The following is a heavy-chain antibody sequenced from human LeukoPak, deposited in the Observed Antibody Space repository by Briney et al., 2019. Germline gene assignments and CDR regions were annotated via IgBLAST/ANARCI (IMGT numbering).Heavy chain of an antibody. CDR2: ISYDGSNK. D-gene: IGHD6-13*01. V-gene: IGHV3-30-3*01. CDR1: GFTFSSYA. Sequence: GGSLRLSCAASGFTFSSYAMHWVRQAPGKGLEWVAVISYDGSNKYYADSVKGRFTISRDNSKNTLYLQMNSLRAEDTAVYYCARDRQLVGFFDYWGQGTLVIVSS. J-gene: IGHJ4*02. CDR3: ARDRQLVGFFDY.